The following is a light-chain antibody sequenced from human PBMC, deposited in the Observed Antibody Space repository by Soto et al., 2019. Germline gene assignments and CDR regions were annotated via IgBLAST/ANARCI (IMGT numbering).Light chain of an antibody. CDR2: KAS. J-gene: IGKJ4*01. CDR1: QSISNY. CDR3: QQYFSYPLT. Sequence: DIQMTQSPSTLSASVGDRVTITCRASQSISNYLAWYQQKPGNAPNFLIYKASNLESGVPSRFSGSGSGTEFTLTISSQQPDDFGTYYCQQYFSYPLTFGGGTKVEIK. V-gene: IGKV1-5*03.